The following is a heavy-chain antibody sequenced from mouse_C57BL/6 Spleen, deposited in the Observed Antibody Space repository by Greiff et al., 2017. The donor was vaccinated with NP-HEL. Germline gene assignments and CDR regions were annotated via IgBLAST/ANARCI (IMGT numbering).Heavy chain of an antibody. CDR2: INPNNGGT. Sequence: EVQLQQSGPELVKPGASVKISCKASGYTFTDYYMNWVKQSHGKSLEWIGDINPNNGGTSYNQKFKGKATLTVDKSSSTAYMELRGLTSEDSAVYYCARLGYGSSYEYFDYWGQGTTLTVSS. CDR3: ARLGYGSSYEYFDY. D-gene: IGHD1-1*01. J-gene: IGHJ2*01. V-gene: IGHV1-26*01. CDR1: GYTFTDYY.